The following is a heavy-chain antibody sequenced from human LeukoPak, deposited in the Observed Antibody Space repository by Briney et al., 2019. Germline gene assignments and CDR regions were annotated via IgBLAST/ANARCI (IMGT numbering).Heavy chain of an antibody. D-gene: IGHD1-26*01. Sequence: PGGSLRLSCAASGFTFDNYVMAWFRQAPGKGLEWVSTISALFPNTYSADSVKGRFTISRDNSKGTLYLQMNSLRAEDTAVYYCAKDRNSGSYMDHWGQGTLVTVSS. CDR1: GFTFDNYV. CDR3: AKDRNSGSYMDH. J-gene: IGHJ4*02. V-gene: IGHV3-23*01. CDR2: ISALFPNT.